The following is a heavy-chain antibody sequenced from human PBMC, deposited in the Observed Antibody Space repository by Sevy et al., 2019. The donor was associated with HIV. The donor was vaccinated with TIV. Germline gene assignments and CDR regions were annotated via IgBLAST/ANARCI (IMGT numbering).Heavy chain of an antibody. CDR3: AREKRVAARPWYVDY. D-gene: IGHD6-6*01. CDR1: GFTFSDYY. V-gene: IGHV3-11*01. Sequence: GGSLRLSCAASGFTFSDYYMSWIRQAPGKGLEWVSYISSSGSTIYYADSVKGRFTISRDNAKNSLYLQMNSLRAEDTAVYYCAREKRVAARPWYVDYWGQGTLVTVSS. J-gene: IGHJ4*02. CDR2: ISSSGSTI.